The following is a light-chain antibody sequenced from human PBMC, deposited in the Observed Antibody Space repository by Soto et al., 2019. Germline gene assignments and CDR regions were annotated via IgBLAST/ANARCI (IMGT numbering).Light chain of an antibody. Sequence: EIVLTQSPGTLSLSPGERATLSCRASQSVSSSYLAWYQQIPGQPPRLLTYDSTNRAAGIPARFSGSRSGTDFTLTISRLEPEDFAVYYCQQYDRSSITFGQGTRLEIK. CDR1: QSVSSSY. CDR2: DST. CDR3: QQYDRSSIT. J-gene: IGKJ5*01. V-gene: IGKV3-20*01.